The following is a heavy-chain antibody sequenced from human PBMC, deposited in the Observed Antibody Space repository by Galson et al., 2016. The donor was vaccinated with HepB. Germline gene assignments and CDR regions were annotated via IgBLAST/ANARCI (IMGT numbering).Heavy chain of an antibody. J-gene: IGHJ6*02. CDR1: GYTFSTYY. CDR2: INPSGGST. D-gene: IGHD5-18*01. V-gene: IGHV1-46*01. CDR3: ARGGSNTASRNYFYYGLDV. Sequence: SVKVSCKASGYTFSTYYIHWVRQAPGQGLEWMGIINPSGGSTRFAQKFQARGTMTSDTSTSTVYMELGSLRADDTAVYYCARGGSNTASRNYFYYGLDVWGQGTTVTVSS.